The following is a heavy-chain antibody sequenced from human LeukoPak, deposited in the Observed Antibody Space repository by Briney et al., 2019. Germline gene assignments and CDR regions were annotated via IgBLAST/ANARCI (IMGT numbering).Heavy chain of an antibody. CDR3: ARGDDDDY. V-gene: IGHV3-21*01. CDR2: ISSSGNYI. CDR1: GFTFRSYT. J-gene: IGHJ4*02. Sequence: GGSLRLSCAAAGFTFRSYTRNWVRQAPGKGLEWVSSISSSGNYIYYADSIKGRFTISRDNAKNSMYLQMNSLRAEDTALYYCARGDDDDYWGQGILVTVSS. D-gene: IGHD1-1*01.